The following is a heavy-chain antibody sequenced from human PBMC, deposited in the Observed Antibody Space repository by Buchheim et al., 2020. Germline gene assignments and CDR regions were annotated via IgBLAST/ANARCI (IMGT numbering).Heavy chain of an antibody. D-gene: IGHD3-10*01. CDR3: AQLDGSGTYLHLHQ. CDR1: GYTFTGYY. J-gene: IGHJ4*02. Sequence: QVQLVQSGAEVKKPGASVKVSCKASGYTFTGYYMHWVRQAPGQGLEWMGWMNTNNDDTGYAQKFQGRIAMTRDTSISTAYMELNSLTSEDTAVYYCAQLDGSGTYLHLHQWGQGTL. CDR2: MNTNNDDT. V-gene: IGHV1-8*02.